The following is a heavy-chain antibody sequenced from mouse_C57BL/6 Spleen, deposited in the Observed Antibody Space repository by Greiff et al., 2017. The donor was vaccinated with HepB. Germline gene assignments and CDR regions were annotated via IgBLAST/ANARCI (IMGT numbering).Heavy chain of an antibody. Sequence: EVNLVESGGGLVKPGGSLKLSCAASGFTFSDYGMHWVRQAPEKGLEWVAYISSGSSTIYYADTVKGRFTISRDNAKNTLFLQMTSLRSEDTAMYYCASSNNYYAMDYWGQGTSVTVSS. CDR1: GFTFSDYG. J-gene: IGHJ4*01. CDR3: ASSNNYYAMDY. V-gene: IGHV5-17*01. CDR2: ISSGSSTI.